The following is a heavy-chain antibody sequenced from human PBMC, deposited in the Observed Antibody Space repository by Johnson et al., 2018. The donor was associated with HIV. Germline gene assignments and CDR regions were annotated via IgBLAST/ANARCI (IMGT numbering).Heavy chain of an antibody. D-gene: IGHD4-17*01. Sequence: VQLVASGGGLVQPGGSLRLSCAASGFTVSSHTLHWFRPAPGKGLEYVSAISSNGGSPYYSHSVKGRCTISSDNSKNTLYLQMGNLRADDMAVYYCAREETTAPAAFDIWGQGTMVTVSS. J-gene: IGHJ3*02. CDR1: GFTVSSHT. V-gene: IGHV3-64*01. CDR2: ISSNGGSP. CDR3: AREETTAPAAFDI.